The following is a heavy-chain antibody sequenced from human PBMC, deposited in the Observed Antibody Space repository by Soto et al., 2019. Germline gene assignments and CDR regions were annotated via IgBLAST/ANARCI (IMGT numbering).Heavy chain of an antibody. D-gene: IGHD6-6*01. CDR2: IYYSGST. CDR1: GGSISSYY. V-gene: IGHV4-59*01. J-gene: IGHJ4*02. Sequence: SETLSLTCTVSGGSISSYYWSWIRQPPGKGLEWIGYIYYSGSTNYNPSLKSRVTISVDTSKNQFSLKLSSVTAADTAVYYCARGIAARPGQYYFDYWGQGXLVTVYS. CDR3: ARGIAARPGQYYFDY.